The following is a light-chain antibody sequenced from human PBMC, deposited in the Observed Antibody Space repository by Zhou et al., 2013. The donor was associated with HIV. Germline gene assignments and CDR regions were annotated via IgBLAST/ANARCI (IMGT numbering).Light chain of an antibody. CDR1: QDISNY. Sequence: DIQMTQSPSSLPASVGDRVTITCQASQDISNYLNWYQQKPGKAPKLLIYDASNLETGVPSRFSGSGSGTDFTFTISSLQPEDIATYFCQQYDNLPLTFGGGTKVEFK. CDR2: DAS. V-gene: IGKV1-33*01. CDR3: QQYDNLPLT. J-gene: IGKJ4*01.